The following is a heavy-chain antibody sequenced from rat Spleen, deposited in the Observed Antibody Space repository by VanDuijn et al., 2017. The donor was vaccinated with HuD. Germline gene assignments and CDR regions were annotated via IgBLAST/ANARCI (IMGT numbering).Heavy chain of an antibody. Sequence: VKLVESGGGLVQPGRSLKLSCEASGFSYNTYYMAWVRQAPGKGLEWVARIRTKANNYATYYADSVKGRFTISRDDSKSMVYLQMDNLKTEDTAMYYCTAASNEYWGQGVMVTVSS. CDR1: GFSYNTYY. D-gene: IGHD3-1*01. CDR2: IRTKANNYAT. V-gene: IGHV10-5*01. J-gene: IGHJ2*01. CDR3: TAASNEY.